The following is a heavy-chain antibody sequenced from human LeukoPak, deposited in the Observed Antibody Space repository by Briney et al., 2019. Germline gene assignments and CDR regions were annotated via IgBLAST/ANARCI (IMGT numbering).Heavy chain of an antibody. Sequence: GGSLRLSCAASGFTFSNHAMHWVRQAPGKGLEWVAVISYDGSNKYYTDSVKGRFTISGDSSKNTLYLQMNGLSPEDTAVYYCAELGITMIGGVWGKGTTVTISS. J-gene: IGHJ6*04. V-gene: IGHV3-30*04. CDR3: AELGITMIGGV. CDR1: GFTFSNHA. CDR2: ISYDGSNK. D-gene: IGHD3-10*02.